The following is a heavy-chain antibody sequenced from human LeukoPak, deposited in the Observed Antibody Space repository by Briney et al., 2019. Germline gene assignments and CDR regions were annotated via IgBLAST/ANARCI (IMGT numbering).Heavy chain of an antibody. D-gene: IGHD6-13*01. Sequence: GGSLRLSCAASGFTFDDYAMHWVRQAPGKGLEWVSGISWNSGSIGYADSVKGRFTISRDNAKNSLYLQMNSLRAEDTALYYCAKGMTAVAAAGNYHWGQGTLVTVSS. V-gene: IGHV3-9*01. CDR2: ISWNSGSI. CDR1: GFTFDDYA. CDR3: AKGMTAVAAAGNYH. J-gene: IGHJ5*02.